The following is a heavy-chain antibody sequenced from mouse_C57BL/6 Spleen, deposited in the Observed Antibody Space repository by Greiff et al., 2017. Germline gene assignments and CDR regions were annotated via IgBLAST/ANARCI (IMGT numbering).Heavy chain of an antibody. CDR3: ARPYYDDDGAWFAY. CDR2: IRYDGRN. V-gene: IGHV3-6*01. Sequence: ESGPGLVKPSQSLSLTCSVTGYSFTSGYYCNWLRQFPGNKLEGMGYIRYDGRNNYNPSLKTRISSTRDTSKNQFFLKLNSVTTEDTATYYCARPYYDDDGAWFAYWGQGTLVTVSA. D-gene: IGHD2-4*01. CDR1: GYSFTSGYY. J-gene: IGHJ3*01.